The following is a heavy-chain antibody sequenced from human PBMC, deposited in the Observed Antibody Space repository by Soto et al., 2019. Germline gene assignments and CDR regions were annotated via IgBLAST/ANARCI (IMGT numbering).Heavy chain of an antibody. D-gene: IGHD2-15*01. V-gene: IGHV3-23*01. Sequence: PGGSLRLSCEGSGVTFSGYNRTWVRQAPGKGLEWVSTGRNTGLTTYYADPVNGQFTISRDNSKNTLSLQMNSLRAEETALYYCAKRYCCGGGCDLFEHWGQGALVTVSS. CDR2: GRNTGLTT. J-gene: IGHJ1*01. CDR3: AKRYCCGGGCDLFEH. CDR1: GVTFSGYN.